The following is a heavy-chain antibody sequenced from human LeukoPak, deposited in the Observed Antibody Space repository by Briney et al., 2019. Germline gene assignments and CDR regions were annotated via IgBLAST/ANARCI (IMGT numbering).Heavy chain of an antibody. V-gene: IGHV4-59*01. Sequence: SETLSLTCTVSGGSISIYYWTWIRQPPGKGLEWIGYIYSSGSTNSNPSLKSRVTISVDTSKNQFSLKLNSVTAADTAVYYCARGYSYVLYYGMDVWGQGTTVTVSS. D-gene: IGHD5-18*01. CDR1: GGSISIYY. CDR3: ARGYSYVLYYGMDV. J-gene: IGHJ6*02. CDR2: IYSSGST.